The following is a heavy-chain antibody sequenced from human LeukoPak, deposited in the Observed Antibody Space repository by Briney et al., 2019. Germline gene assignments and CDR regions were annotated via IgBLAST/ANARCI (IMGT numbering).Heavy chain of an antibody. CDR3: ARTGSNYGDWFDP. CDR1: GGSISSGDYY. Sequence: KTSETLSLTCTVSGGSISSGDYYWSWIRQPPGKGLEWIGYIYYSGSTYYNPSLKSRVTISVDTSKNQFSLKLSSVTAADTAVYYCARTGSNYGDWFDPWGQGTLVTVSS. D-gene: IGHD4-11*01. V-gene: IGHV4-30-4*01. CDR2: IYYSGST. J-gene: IGHJ5*02.